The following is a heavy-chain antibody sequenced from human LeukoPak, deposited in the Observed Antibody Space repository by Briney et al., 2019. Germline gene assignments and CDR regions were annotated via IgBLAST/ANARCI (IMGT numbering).Heavy chain of an antibody. J-gene: IGHJ5*02. CDR1: GYTCTSYD. Sequence: GASVKVSCKASGYTCTSYDINWVRQATGQGLEWMGWMNPKSGNTGYLQKFQGRVTMTRDTSISTAYMELSSLRSEDTAVYYCVRKNYGSNRWFDPWGQGTLVTVSS. V-gene: IGHV1-8*01. CDR2: MNPKSGNT. D-gene: IGHD4/OR15-4a*01. CDR3: VRKNYGSNRWFDP.